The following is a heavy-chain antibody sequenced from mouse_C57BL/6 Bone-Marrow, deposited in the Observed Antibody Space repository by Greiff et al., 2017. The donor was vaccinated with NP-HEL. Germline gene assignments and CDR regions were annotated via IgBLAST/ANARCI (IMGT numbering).Heavy chain of an antibody. D-gene: IGHD1-1*01. Sequence: VQLQESGAELAKPGASVKLSCKASGYTFTSYWMHWVKQRPGQGLEWIGYINPSSGYTKYNQKFKDKATLTADKSSSTAYMQLSSLTYEDSAVYYCANYYGSSYYWFAYWGQGTLVTVSA. J-gene: IGHJ3*01. V-gene: IGHV1-7*01. CDR2: INPSSGYT. CDR1: GYTFTSYW. CDR3: ANYYGSSYYWFAY.